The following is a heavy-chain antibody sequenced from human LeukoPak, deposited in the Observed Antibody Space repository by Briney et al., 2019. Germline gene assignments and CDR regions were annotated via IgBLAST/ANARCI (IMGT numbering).Heavy chain of an antibody. CDR1: GFAFSSHW. V-gene: IGHV3-7*01. Sequence: GGSLRLSCAASGFAFSSHWMSWFRQAPGGGLEWVANIRENGTDKYYGYSVEGRFTISRDNAKNSLYLQMNSLRAEDTAVYYCARDQHYDILTGYTGWYFDLWGRGTLVTVSS. CDR3: ARDQHYDILTGYTGWYFDL. J-gene: IGHJ2*01. CDR2: IRENGTDK. D-gene: IGHD3-9*01.